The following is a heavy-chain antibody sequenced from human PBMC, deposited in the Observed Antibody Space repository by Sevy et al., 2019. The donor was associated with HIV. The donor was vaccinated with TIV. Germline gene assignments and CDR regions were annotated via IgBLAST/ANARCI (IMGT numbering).Heavy chain of an antibody. CDR1: GGSISRGQFY. Sequence: SETLSLTCTVSGGSISRGQFYWSWIRQPAGQGLEWIRRVHNTGSATYNPSLRNRVGMSIDTSKNQFSLVRSSVTAAATAVYYCARNVGDYVFRYFDLWGRGTLVTVSS. V-gene: IGHV4-61*02. CDR2: VHNTGSA. D-gene: IGHD4-17*01. CDR3: ARNVGDYVFRYFDL. J-gene: IGHJ2*01.